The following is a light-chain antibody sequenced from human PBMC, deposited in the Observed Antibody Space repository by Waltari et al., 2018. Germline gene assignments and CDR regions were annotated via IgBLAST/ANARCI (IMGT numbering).Light chain of an antibody. Sequence: DIQMTQSPSSLSASVGDRVTITCRASQGISNYLAWYQQKPGKVPKLLIYAASTLQSGFPSRFSGSGSGTDFTLTISSLQPEDVATYYCQKYNSAVTFGQGTRLEIK. J-gene: IGKJ5*01. CDR3: QKYNSAVT. CDR2: AAS. V-gene: IGKV1-27*01. CDR1: QGISNY.